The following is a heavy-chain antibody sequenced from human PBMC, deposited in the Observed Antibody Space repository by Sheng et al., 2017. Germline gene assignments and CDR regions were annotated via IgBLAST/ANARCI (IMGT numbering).Heavy chain of an antibody. D-gene: IGHD6-19*01. CDR2: IYYSGST. V-gene: IGHV4-59*01. J-gene: IGHJ5*02. CDR1: GGSISSYY. Sequence: QVQLQESGPGLVKPSETLSLTCTVSGGSISSYYWSWIRQPPGKGLEWIGYIYYSGSTNYNPSLKSRVTISVDTSKNQFSLKLSSVTAADTAVYYCARVINSSGWLRGVWFDPWGQGTLVTVSS. CDR3: ARVINSSGWLRGVWFDP.